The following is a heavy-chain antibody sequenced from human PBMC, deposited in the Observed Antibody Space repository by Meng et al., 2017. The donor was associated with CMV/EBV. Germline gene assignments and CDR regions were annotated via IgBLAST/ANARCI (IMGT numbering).Heavy chain of an antibody. CDR3: ARETTGSAYGDYDDAFDI. CDR1: GDSVSSNSAA. J-gene: IGHJ3*02. D-gene: IGHD4-17*01. V-gene: IGHV6-1*01. Sequence: LRLSCAISGDSVSSNSAAWNWIRQSPSRGLEWLGRTYYRSKWYNDYAVSVKSRITINPGTSKNQFSLQLNSVTPEDTAVYYCARETTGSAYGDYDDAFDIWGQGTMVTVSS. CDR2: TYYRSKWYN.